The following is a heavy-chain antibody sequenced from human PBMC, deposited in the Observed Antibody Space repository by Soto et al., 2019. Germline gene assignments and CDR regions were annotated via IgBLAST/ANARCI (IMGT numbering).Heavy chain of an antibody. CDR3: ARARGNCSGGSCYSANYYYYYMDV. CDR1: GGTFSSYT. D-gene: IGHD2-15*01. J-gene: IGHJ6*03. V-gene: IGHV1-69*02. CDR2: IIPILGIA. Sequence: ASVKVSCKASGGTFSSYTISWVRQAPGQGLEWMGRIIPILGIANYAQKFQGRVTITADKSTSTAYMELSSLRSEDTAVYYCARARGNCSGGSCYSANYYYYYMDVWGKGTTVTVSS.